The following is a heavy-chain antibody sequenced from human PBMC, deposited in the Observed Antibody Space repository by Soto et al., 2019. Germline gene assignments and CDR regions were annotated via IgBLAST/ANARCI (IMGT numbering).Heavy chain of an antibody. CDR3: ARGSYYYDSSRYYHY. CDR2: IYYSGST. J-gene: IGHJ4*02. D-gene: IGHD3-22*01. CDR1: GGPLSSGDYY. V-gene: IGHV4-30-4*01. Sequence: PSETLSLTCTVSGGPLSSGDYYWSWIRQPPGKGLEWIGYIYYSGSTYYNPSLKSRVTISVDTSKNQFSLKLSSVTAADTAVYYCARGSYYYDSSRYYHYWGQGTLVTVSS.